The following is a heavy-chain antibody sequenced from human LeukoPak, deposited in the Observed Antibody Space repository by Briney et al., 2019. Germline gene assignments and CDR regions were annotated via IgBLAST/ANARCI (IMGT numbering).Heavy chain of an antibody. CDR1: GGSIDSSSYY. V-gene: IGHV4-39*01. CDR2: IYYSGST. Sequence: SETLSLTCNVFGGSIDSSSYYWGWIRQPPGKGLEWIGNIYYSGSTYYNPSLKSRITVSVDTSKNQFSLKLSSVTAADTAVYYCARLGGYYYGSGSYYGYFDYWGQGTLVTVSS. J-gene: IGHJ4*02. D-gene: IGHD3-10*01. CDR3: ARLGGYYYGSGSYYGYFDY.